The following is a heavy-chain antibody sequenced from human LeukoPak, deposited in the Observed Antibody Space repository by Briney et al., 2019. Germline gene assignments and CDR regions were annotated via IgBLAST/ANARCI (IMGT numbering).Heavy chain of an antibody. CDR1: GFAFSNYW. Sequence: GGSLRLSCGASGFAFSNYWMSWVRQAPGKGLEWVINISQDGSGKNYADSVEGRFTISRDNAKNSLYLQMNSLRGDDTAVYYCTRVPGSSGFYDYWGQGTLVTVSS. CDR2: ISQDGSGK. J-gene: IGHJ4*02. D-gene: IGHD3-22*01. V-gene: IGHV3-7*01. CDR3: TRVPGSSGFYDY.